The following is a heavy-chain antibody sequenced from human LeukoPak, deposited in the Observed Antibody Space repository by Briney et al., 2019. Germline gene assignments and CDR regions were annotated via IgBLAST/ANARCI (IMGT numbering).Heavy chain of an antibody. Sequence: SVKVSCKASGGTFSSYAISWVRQAPGQGLEWMGGIIPIFGTANYAQKFQGSVTITADESTSTAYMELSSLRSEDTAVYYCARGGIVVVPAAAIFNDAFDIWGQGTMVTVSS. V-gene: IGHV1-69*01. CDR2: IIPIFGTA. D-gene: IGHD2-2*01. CDR1: GGTFSSYA. CDR3: ARGGIVVVPAAAIFNDAFDI. J-gene: IGHJ3*02.